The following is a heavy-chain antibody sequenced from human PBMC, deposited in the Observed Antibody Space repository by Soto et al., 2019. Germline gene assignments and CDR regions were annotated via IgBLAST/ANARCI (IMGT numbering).Heavy chain of an antibody. D-gene: IGHD6-25*01. CDR3: TKDTGYLSMDA. CDR2: ISGTGSRT. V-gene: IGHV3-23*01. Sequence: GGSLRLSCAASGFTFNTNAMSWVRQAPGKGLEWVSSISGTGSRTYYADSVKGRFTIARDNSKNTVSLQMNNLRAEDTGLYYCTKDTGYLSMDAWGQGTTVTVSS. J-gene: IGHJ6*02. CDR1: GFTFNTNA.